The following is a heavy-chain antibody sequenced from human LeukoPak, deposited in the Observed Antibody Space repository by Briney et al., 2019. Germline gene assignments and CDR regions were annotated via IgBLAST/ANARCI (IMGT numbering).Heavy chain of an antibody. J-gene: IGHJ4*02. V-gene: IGHV3-53*01. CDR3: VRDIDYSGSSEVDY. CDR1: GFTVSSNY. CDR2: IYSGGTT. D-gene: IGHD5-12*01. Sequence: GGSLRLSCAASGFTVSSNYMSWVRQAPGMGLEWVSVIYSGGTTYYADSVKGRFTISRDNAKNSLYLQMNSLRAEGSAIYYCVRDIDYSGSSEVDYWGQGTLVTVSS.